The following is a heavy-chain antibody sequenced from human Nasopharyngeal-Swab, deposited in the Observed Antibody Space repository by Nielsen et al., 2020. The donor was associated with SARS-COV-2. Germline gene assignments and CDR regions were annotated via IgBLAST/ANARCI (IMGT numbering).Heavy chain of an antibody. CDR3: ARRRYNWNLDSDYYGMDV. J-gene: IGHJ6*02. Sequence: VRQMPGKGLEWMGRIDPSDSYTNYSPSFQGHVTISADESISTAYLQWSSLKASDTAMYYCARRRYNWNLDSDYYGMDVWGQWTTVTVSS. D-gene: IGHD1-20*01. CDR2: IDPSDSYT. V-gene: IGHV5-10-1*01.